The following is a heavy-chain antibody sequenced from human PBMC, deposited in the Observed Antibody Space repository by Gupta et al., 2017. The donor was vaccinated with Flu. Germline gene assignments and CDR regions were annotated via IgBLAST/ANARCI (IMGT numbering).Heavy chain of an antibody. V-gene: IGHV4-59*01. Sequence: QVQLQESGPGLVKPSETLSLTCTVSGGSISSYYWSWIRQPPGKGLEWIGYIYYSGSTNYNPSLKSRVTISVDTSKNQFSLKLSSVTAADTAVYYCARDRSRGYSYGGIDYWGQGTLVTVSS. CDR2: IYYSGST. CDR1: GGSISSYY. CDR3: ARDRSRGYSYGGIDY. D-gene: IGHD5-18*01. J-gene: IGHJ4*02.